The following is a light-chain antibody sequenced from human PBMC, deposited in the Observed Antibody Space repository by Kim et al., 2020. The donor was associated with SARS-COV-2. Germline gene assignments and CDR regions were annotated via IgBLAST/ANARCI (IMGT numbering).Light chain of an antibody. J-gene: IGKJ1*01. Sequence: ASVGDRVTITYRASQTINKFINWYQQKPGEAPKLLIYGASKMQSEVPSRFSGSGSGTDFTLTVDSLQPEDFATYYCQQSYSTPPTFGQGTKVDIK. CDR1: QTINKF. V-gene: IGKV1-39*01. CDR3: QQSYSTPPT. CDR2: GAS.